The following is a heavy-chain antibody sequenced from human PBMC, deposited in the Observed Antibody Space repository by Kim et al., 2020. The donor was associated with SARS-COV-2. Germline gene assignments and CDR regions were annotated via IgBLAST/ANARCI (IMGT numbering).Heavy chain of an antibody. CDR3: ARGGRYSSGWYPPGDAFDI. D-gene: IGHD6-19*01. J-gene: IGHJ3*02. CDR2: INPNSGGT. CDR1: GYTFTGYY. Sequence: ASVKVSCKASGYTFTGYYMHWVRQAPGQGLEWMGRINPNSGGTNYAQKFQGRVTMTRDTSISTAYMELSRLRSDDTAVYYCARGGRYSSGWYPPGDAFDIWGQGTMVTVSS. V-gene: IGHV1-2*06.